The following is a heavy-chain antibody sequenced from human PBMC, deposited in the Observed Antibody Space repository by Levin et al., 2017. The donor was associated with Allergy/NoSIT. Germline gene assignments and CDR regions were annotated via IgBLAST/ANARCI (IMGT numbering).Heavy chain of an antibody. D-gene: IGHD4-11*01. CDR2: INSGGGTT. J-gene: IGHJ4*02. CDR1: GFTFSSYS. V-gene: IGHV3-23*01. CDR3: AKEYSDYPDPFDY. Sequence: GGSLRLSCVASGFTFSSYSMTWVRQAPGKGLEWVSIINSGGGTTYYADSVKGRFTISRDNSKNTLYLQMSSLRAEDTAIYYCAKEYSDYPDPFDYWGQGTLVTVSS.